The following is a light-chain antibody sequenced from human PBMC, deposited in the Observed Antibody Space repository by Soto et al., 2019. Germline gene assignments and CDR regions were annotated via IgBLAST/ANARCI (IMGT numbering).Light chain of an antibody. J-gene: IGKJ5*01. CDR3: QVRTNWSIA. Sequence: EIVLTQSPGTLSLSPWERSTVSCRASQSVSSYLAWYQQKPGQAPRLLIYDASNRATGIPARFSGTGSGTDFTLTINNLEPEDFAVYYCQVRTNWSIAFGRGTRLEIK. CDR1: QSVSSY. CDR2: DAS. V-gene: IGKV3-11*01.